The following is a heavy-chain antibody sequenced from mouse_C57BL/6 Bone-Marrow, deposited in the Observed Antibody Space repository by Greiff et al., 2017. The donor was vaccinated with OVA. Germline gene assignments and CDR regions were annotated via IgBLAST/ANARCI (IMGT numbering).Heavy chain of an antibody. J-gene: IGHJ4*01. D-gene: IGHD1-1*01. CDR2: ISSGSSTI. CDR3: ARRLNGSSYGYYAMDY. Sequence: EVKVEESGGGLVKPGGSLKLSCAASGFTFSDYGMHWVRQAPEKGLEWVAYISSGSSTIYYADTVKGRFTISRDNAKNTLFLQMTSLRSEDTAMYYCARRLNGSSYGYYAMDYWGQGTSVTVSS. V-gene: IGHV5-17*01. CDR1: GFTFSDYG.